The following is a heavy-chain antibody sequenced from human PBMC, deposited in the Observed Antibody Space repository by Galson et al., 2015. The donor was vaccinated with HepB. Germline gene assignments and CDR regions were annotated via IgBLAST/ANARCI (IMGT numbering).Heavy chain of an antibody. V-gene: IGHV1-18*01. CDR3: ARGGSSGWYNYYYYYMDV. Sequence: SVKVSCKASGYTFTSYGISWVRQAPGQGLEWMGWISAYNGNTNYAQKLQGRVTMTTDTSTSTAYMELRSLRSDDTAVYYCARGGSSGWYNYYYYYMDVWGKGTTVTVSS. J-gene: IGHJ6*03. D-gene: IGHD6-19*01. CDR2: ISAYNGNT. CDR1: GYTFTSYG.